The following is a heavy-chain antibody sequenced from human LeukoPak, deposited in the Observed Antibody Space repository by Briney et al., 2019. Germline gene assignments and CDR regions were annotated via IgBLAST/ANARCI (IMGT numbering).Heavy chain of an antibody. CDR1: GFTFSSYA. J-gene: IGHJ4*02. CDR2: ISSNGGST. Sequence: GGSLRLSCAASGFTFSSYAMHWVRQAPGKGLEYVSAISSNGGSTYYANSVKGRFTISRDNSKNTLYLQMGSLRAEDMAVYYCARAIGFKSGEREERGGAFDYWGQGTLVTVSS. D-gene: IGHD2-15*01. V-gene: IGHV3-64*01. CDR3: ARAIGFKSGEREERGGAFDY.